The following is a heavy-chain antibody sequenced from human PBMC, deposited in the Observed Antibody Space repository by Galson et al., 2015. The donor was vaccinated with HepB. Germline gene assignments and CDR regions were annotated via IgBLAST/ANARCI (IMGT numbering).Heavy chain of an antibody. V-gene: IGHV4-4*07. J-gene: IGHJ5*02. CDR3: ARIRRGGSVPPEWEMFRGDGWFDP. CDR1: VASNSSDI. CDR2: IYVSGST. Sequence: PSSAASVASNSSDISGCRRPPPGGGLGGIGLIYVSGSTNSNPSLKSRLTMSMYTSKNQFSLQLYCVTAADTAVYYCARIRRGGSVPPEWEMFRGDGWFDPWGQGTLVTVSS. D-gene: IGHD1-26*01.